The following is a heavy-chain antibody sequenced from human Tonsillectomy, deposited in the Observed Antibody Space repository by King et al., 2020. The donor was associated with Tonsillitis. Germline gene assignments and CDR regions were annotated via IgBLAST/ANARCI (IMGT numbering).Heavy chain of an antibody. CDR3: AKDFIVVPGKGIGFFDP. V-gene: IGHV3-23*04. D-gene: IGHD6-19*01. CDR1: GFTFSSYA. Sequence: DVQLVESGGGLVQPGGSLRLSCAASGFTFSSYAMTWVRQAPGKGLEWVSTISDIGTSTYYADSVKGRFTISRDNSKNTLYLQLKSLRAEDTAVYHCAKDFIVVPGKGIGFFDPWGQGTLVTVSS. J-gene: IGHJ5*02. CDR2: ISDIGTST.